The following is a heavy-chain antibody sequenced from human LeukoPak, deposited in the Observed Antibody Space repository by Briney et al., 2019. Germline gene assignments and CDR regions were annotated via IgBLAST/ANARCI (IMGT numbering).Heavy chain of an antibody. CDR3: ASITMMSYGMDV. CDR1: GGSISSYY. J-gene: IGHJ6*02. V-gene: IGHV4-59*01. Sequence: SETLSLTCTVSGGSISSYYWSWIRQPPGKGLEWIGYIYYSGSTNYNPSLKSRVTISVDTSRNQFSLKLSSVTAADTAVYYCASITMMSYGMDVWGQGTTVTVSS. D-gene: IGHD3-22*01. CDR2: IYYSGST.